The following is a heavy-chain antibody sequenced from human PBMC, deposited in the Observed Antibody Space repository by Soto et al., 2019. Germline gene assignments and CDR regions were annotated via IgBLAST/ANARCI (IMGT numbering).Heavy chain of an antibody. CDR1: GGAISSGGYY. CDR2: IYNSGST. J-gene: IGHJ5*02. V-gene: IGHV4-31*03. Sequence: QVQLQESGPGLVKASQTLSLTCTVSGGAISSGGYYWSWIRKHPGKGLEWIGYIYNSGSTYNKPSLKRRVTISADASKDPFSLKLSSVTAADTAVYYCARVPAPWGQGTLVTVSS. CDR3: ARVPAP.